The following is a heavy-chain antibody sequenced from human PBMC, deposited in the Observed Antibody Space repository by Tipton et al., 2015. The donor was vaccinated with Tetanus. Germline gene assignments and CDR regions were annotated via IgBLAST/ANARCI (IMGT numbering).Heavy chain of an antibody. D-gene: IGHD5-18*01. CDR1: GGLITTGGYS. CDR3: VRGRGLGAYSFGFEY. CDR2: IYQTDST. J-gene: IGHJ4*02. Sequence: LRLSCTVSGGLITTGGYSWGWIRQPPGQGLEWIGYIYQTDSTYYSPSLRSRLTISINRSKNQFSLKLTSVTAADTAVYYCVRGRGLGAYSFGFEYWGRGT. V-gene: IGHV4-30-2*01.